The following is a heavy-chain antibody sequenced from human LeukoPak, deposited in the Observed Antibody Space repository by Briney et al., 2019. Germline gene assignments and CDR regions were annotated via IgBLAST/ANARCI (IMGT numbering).Heavy chain of an antibody. D-gene: IGHD3-22*01. CDR2: IYYSRST. CDR1: GGSISSYY. Sequence: SETLSLTCTVSGGSISSYYWSWIRQPPGKGLEWIGYIYYSRSTYYNPSLRSRATISVDTSKNHFSLKLSSVTAADTAVYYCARSSEGRYYYDSSGFSYYYYYMDVWGKGTTVTISS. V-gene: IGHV4-59*01. CDR3: ARSSEGRYYYDSSGFSYYYYYMDV. J-gene: IGHJ6*03.